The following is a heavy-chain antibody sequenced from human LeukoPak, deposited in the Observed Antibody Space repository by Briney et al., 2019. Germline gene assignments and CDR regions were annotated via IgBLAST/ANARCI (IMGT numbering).Heavy chain of an antibody. CDR1: GYTFTGYY. D-gene: IGHD6-19*01. V-gene: IGHV1-2*06. CDR3: ARVIVGYSSGWYLDY. CDR2: INPNSGGT. J-gene: IGHJ4*02. Sequence: ASMKVSCKASGYTFTGYYIHWVRQAPGQGLEWMGRINPNSGGTSYAQKFQGRVTMTRDTSISTAYMELSRLRSDDTAVYYCARVIVGYSSGWYLDYWGQGTLVTVSS.